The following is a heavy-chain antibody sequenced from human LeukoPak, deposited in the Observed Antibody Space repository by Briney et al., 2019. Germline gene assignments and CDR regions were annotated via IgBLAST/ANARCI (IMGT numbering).Heavy chain of an antibody. V-gene: IGHV3-30*02. Sequence: YDGANKYYADSVRGRFTISRDNSKNTLYLQMNSLRAEDTAVYYCAKDLRVGAKMVDYWGQGTLVTVSS. J-gene: IGHJ4*02. CDR3: AKDLRVGAKMVDY. CDR2: YDGANK. D-gene: IGHD1-26*01.